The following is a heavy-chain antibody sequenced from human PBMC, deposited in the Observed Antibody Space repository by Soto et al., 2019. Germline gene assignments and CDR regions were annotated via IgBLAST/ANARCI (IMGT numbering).Heavy chain of an antibody. CDR3: ARGGGVTMVRGVIISSPGRYYYYGMDV. V-gene: IGHV4-39*07. CDR1: GGSISSRSYY. J-gene: IGHJ6*02. Sequence: SETLSLTCTVSGGSISSRSYYWGWIRQPPGKGLEWIGSMYYSGSTNYNPSLKSRVTISVDTSKNQFSLKLSSVTAADTAVYYCARGGGVTMVRGVIISSPGRYYYYGMDVWGQGTTVTVSS. D-gene: IGHD3-10*01. CDR2: MYYSGST.